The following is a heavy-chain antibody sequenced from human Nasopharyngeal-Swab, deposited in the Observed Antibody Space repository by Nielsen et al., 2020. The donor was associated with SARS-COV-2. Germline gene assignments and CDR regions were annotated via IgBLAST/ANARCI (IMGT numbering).Heavy chain of an antibody. CDR3: ARGRRGVWVDY. CDR1: GGSFSGYY. CDR2: INHSGST. J-gene: IGHJ4*02. D-gene: IGHD1-14*01. Sequence: SETLSLTCAVYGGSFSGYYWSWIRQPPGKGLEWIGEINHSGSTSYNPSLKSRVTISVDTSKNQFSLKLSSVTAADTAVYYCARGRRGVWVDYWGQGTLVTISS. V-gene: IGHV4-34*01.